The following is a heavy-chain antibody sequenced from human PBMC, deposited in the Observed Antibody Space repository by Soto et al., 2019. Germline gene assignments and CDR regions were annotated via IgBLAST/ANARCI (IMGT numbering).Heavy chain of an antibody. CDR1: EFTFSQHW. CDR3: ARGHYGRDY. D-gene: IGHD4-17*01. V-gene: IGHV3-7*01. Sequence: ESGGGLVQPGGSLRLSCAASEFTFSQHWMSWVRQALGKGLEWVADIKPDGSEKYYVDSVKGRFTISRDNAKNSVYLQMNSLRAEDTAVYYCARGHYGRDYWGQGTLVTVSS. J-gene: IGHJ4*02. CDR2: IKPDGSEK.